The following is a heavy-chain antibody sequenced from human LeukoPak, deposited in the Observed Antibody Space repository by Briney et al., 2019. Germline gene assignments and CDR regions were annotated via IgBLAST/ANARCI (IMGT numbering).Heavy chain of an antibody. Sequence: GGSLRLSCTASGFTFSSYNMNWVRQAPGKGLEWVSSITPSSTYIFYADSVKGRFTISRDNAKDSLFLQMNSLRAEDTAVYYCARDVPDLYDILTGAFDYWGQGTLVTVSS. V-gene: IGHV3-21*01. CDR1: GFTFSSYN. CDR2: ITPSSTYI. D-gene: IGHD3-9*01. CDR3: ARDVPDLYDILTGAFDY. J-gene: IGHJ4*02.